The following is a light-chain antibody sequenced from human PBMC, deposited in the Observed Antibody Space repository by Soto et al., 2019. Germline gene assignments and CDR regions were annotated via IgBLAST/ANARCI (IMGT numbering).Light chain of an antibody. Sequence: DIVMTQSPLSLPVTPGEPASISCRSGQSLLHTNGYTYLDWYLQKPGQSPQLLIYLGSTRASGVPGRVSGSGSGRDFTLKMSRVEAEDVGVYYCMQALQTPWTFGQGTKLEIK. J-gene: IGKJ2*02. CDR2: LGS. CDR3: MQALQTPWT. CDR1: QSLLHTNGYTY. V-gene: IGKV2-28*01.